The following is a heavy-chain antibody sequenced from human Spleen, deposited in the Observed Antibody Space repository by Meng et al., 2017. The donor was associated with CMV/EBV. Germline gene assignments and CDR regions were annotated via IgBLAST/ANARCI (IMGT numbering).Heavy chain of an antibody. V-gene: IGHV4-34*01. CDR1: GGSFRGFY. J-gene: IGHJ3*02. D-gene: IGHD3-3*01. CDR3: ASGDLQITIFGLVIMSGTFDI. Sequence: SETLSLTCAVYGGSFRGFYWSWIRQPPGKGLEWIGEINDSGSTNYNPSLESRVTISLDTSKRKFSLRLTSVTATDTSVYYCASGDLQITIFGLVIMSGTFDIWGRGTMVTVSS. CDR2: INDSGST.